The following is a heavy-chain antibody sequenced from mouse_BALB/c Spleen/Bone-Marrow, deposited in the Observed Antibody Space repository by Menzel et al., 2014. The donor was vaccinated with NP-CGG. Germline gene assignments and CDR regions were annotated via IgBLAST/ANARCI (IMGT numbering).Heavy chain of an antibody. J-gene: IGHJ3*01. V-gene: IGHV4-1*02. CDR1: GFDFSRYW. Sequence: EVKLQESGGGLVQPGGSLKLSCAASGFDFSRYWMSWVRQAPGKGLEWIGEINPYSSTINYTPSLKDKFIISRDNAKNTLYLQMSKVRSEDTALYCCARLGYYGWFAYWGQGTLVTVSA. D-gene: IGHD2-3*01. CDR2: INPYSSTI. CDR3: ARLGYYGWFAY.